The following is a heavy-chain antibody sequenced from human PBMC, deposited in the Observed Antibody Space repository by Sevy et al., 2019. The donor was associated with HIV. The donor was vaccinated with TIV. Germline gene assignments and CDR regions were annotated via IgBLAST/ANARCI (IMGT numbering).Heavy chain of an antibody. Sequence: GGSLRLSCTGSGFSFSYYGIHWVRQAPGKGLDWVALISHDGINEYYADSVKGRFTISRDNSRNTVYLEMNSLRNEDTANYFCANAYSGSYSHSYLYALDVWGQGTTVTVSS. CDR1: GFSFSYYG. D-gene: IGHD1-26*01. V-gene: IGHV3-30*18. CDR2: ISHDGINE. CDR3: ANAYSGSYSHSYLYALDV. J-gene: IGHJ6*02.